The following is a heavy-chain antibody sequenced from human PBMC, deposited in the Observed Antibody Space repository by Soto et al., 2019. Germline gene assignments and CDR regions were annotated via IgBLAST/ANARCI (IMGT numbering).Heavy chain of an antibody. Sequence: PSDTLSLTCTVSGGSLSSYYWSWIRQPPGKGLEWIGYIYYSGSTNYNPSLKSRVTISVDTSKNQFSLKLSSVTAADTAVYYCARAAVEMATMGFDYWGQGTLVTVSS. V-gene: IGHV4-59*01. D-gene: IGHD5-12*01. CDR2: IYYSGST. J-gene: IGHJ4*02. CDR1: GGSLSSYY. CDR3: ARAAVEMATMGFDY.